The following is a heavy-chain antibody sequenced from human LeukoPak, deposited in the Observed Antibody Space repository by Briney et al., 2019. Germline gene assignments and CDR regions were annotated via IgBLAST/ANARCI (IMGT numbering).Heavy chain of an antibody. Sequence: PSETLSLTCTVSLDSTTSNFWSWVRQPPGKGLEWIGEIHRSGSPNYNPSLQSRVTISIGRSRNQIVLELSSVTAADTAVYYCAREILGGFNPGAYWGQGILVTVSS. V-gene: IGHV4-4*02. D-gene: IGHD1-14*01. CDR2: IHRSGSP. CDR1: LDSTTSNF. CDR3: AREILGGFNPGAY. J-gene: IGHJ4*02.